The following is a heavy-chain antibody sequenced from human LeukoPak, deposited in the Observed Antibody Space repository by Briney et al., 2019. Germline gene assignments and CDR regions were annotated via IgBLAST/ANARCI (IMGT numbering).Heavy chain of an antibody. CDR3: ARDYYGSGSYYTREINWFDP. Sequence: SETLSLTCTVSGGSISSYYWSWTRQPPGKGLEWIGYIYYSGSTNYNPSLKSRVTISVDTSKNQFSLKLSSVTAADTAVYYCARDYYGSGSYYTREINWFDPWGQGTLVTVSS. V-gene: IGHV4-59*01. J-gene: IGHJ5*02. D-gene: IGHD3-10*01. CDR2: IYYSGST. CDR1: GGSISSYY.